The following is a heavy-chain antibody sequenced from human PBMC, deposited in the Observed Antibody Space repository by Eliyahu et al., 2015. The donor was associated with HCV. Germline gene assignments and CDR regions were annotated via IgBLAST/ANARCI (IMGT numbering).Heavy chain of an antibody. D-gene: IGHD6-13*01. CDR2: IIHTGRT. CDR3: ARGHPYSNAGGYFDF. J-gene: IGHJ4*02. CDR1: GGSFDGYY. Sequence: QVQLQQWGAGLLKPSETLSLNCGVHGGSFDGYYWTWIRQSPGKGLEWIGEIIHTGRTNYNPSLKSRVTVSLDPPKSQFSLRMTSVTAADTAIYFCARGHPYSNAGGYFDFWGQGTLVTVTA. V-gene: IGHV4-34*02.